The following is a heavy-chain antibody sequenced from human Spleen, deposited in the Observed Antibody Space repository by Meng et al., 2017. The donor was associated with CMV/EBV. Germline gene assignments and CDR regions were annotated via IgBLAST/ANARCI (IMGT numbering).Heavy chain of an antibody. CDR1: GFSLSTSGMR. J-gene: IGHJ3*02. CDR3: ARTQGYCSSTSCPDPAFDI. V-gene: IGHV2-70D*14. D-gene: IGHD2-2*01. CDR2: IDWDDDK. Sequence: SGPTLVKPTPTLTLTCTFSGFSLSTSGMRVSWIRQPPGKALEWLARIDWDDDKFYSTSLKTRLTISKDTSKNQVVLTMTNMDPVDTATYYCARTQGYCSSTSCPDPAFDIWGQGTMVTVSS.